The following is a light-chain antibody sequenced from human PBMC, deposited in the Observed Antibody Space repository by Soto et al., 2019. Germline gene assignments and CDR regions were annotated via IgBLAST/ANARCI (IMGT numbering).Light chain of an antibody. J-gene: IGKJ3*01. CDR1: QSVSSNS. V-gene: IGKV3-20*01. CDR2: GAS. Sequence: IVVTQSPGTLSLAPGERATLSCRASQSVSSNSIPWYQQKPGQAPRLLIYGASSRATGIPDRFSGRGSGTDFTLTISRLEPEDFAVYYCQQYVNSLFTFVPGTKVDI. CDR3: QQYVNSLFT.